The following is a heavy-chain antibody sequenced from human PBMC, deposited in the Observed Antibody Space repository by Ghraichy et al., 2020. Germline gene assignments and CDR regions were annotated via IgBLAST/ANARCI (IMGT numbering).Heavy chain of an antibody. CDR3: ARGGYSSSWDKDGRFDP. Sequence: SVKVSCKASGGTFSSYAISWVRQAPGQGLEWMGGIIPIFGTANYAQKFQGRVTITADESTSTAYMELSSLRSEDTAVYYCARGGYSSSWDKDGRFDPWGQGTLVTVSS. V-gene: IGHV1-69*13. D-gene: IGHD6-13*01. CDR1: GGTFSSYA. CDR2: IIPIFGTA. J-gene: IGHJ5*02.